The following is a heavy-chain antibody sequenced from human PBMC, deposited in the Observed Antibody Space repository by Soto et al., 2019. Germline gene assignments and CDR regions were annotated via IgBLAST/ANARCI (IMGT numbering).Heavy chain of an antibody. Sequence: ASVKVSCKASGYTFTGYYMHWVRQASGQGLEWMGWINPNSGGTNYAQKFQGRVTMTRDTSISTAYMELSRLRSDDTAVYYCARESPGIFCSSTSCRYYYYYYGMDVWGQGTTVTVSS. CDR3: ARESPGIFCSSTSCRYYYYYYGMDV. J-gene: IGHJ6*02. D-gene: IGHD2-2*01. CDR2: INPNSGGT. V-gene: IGHV1-2*02. CDR1: GYTFTGYY.